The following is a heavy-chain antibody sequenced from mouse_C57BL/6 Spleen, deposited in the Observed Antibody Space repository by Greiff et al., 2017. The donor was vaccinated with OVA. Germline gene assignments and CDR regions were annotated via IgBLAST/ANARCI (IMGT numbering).Heavy chain of an antibody. CDR3: TRGKYGRLRRGGYFDY. CDR2: IDPETGGT. V-gene: IGHV1-15*01. Sequence: QVQLQQSGAELVRPGASVTLSCKASGYTFTDYEMHWVKQTPVHGLEWIGAIDPETGGTAYNQTFKGKAILTADKSSSTAYMELRSLTSEDSAVYYCTRGKYGRLRRGGYFDYWGQGTTLTVSS. D-gene: IGHD2-2*01. J-gene: IGHJ2*01. CDR1: GYTFTDYE.